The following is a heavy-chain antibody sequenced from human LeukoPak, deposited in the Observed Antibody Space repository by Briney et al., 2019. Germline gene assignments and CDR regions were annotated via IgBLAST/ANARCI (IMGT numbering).Heavy chain of an antibody. CDR2: IYYSGST. CDR1: GGSISSSSYY. Sequence: SETLSLNCTVSGGSISSSSYYWGWIRQPPGKGLEWIGSIYYSGSTYYNPSLKSRVTISVDTSKNQFSLKLSSVTAADTAVYYCARECTNGVCYLDYWGQGTLVTVSS. J-gene: IGHJ4*02. D-gene: IGHD2-8*01. CDR3: ARECTNGVCYLDY. V-gene: IGHV4-39*01.